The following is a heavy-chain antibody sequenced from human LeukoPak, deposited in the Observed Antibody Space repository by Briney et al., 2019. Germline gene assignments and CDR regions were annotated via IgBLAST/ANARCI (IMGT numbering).Heavy chain of an antibody. CDR2: MYPGDSDT. J-gene: IGHJ4*02. V-gene: IGHV5-51*01. CDR3: ARLSFRGKRDTRGLPDY. Sequence: GESLQISFQGPGYRFTSYWIGWVRPMPGQGLGWMGIMYPGDSDTRYSPSFQGQVTISADKSISTAYLQWSSLKASDTALYYCARLSFRGKRDTRGLPDYWGQGTLVSVSS. D-gene: IGHD3-10*01. CDR1: GYRFTSYW.